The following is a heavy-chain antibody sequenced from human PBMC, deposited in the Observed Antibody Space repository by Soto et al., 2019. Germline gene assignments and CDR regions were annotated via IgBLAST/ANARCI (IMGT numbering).Heavy chain of an antibody. J-gene: IGHJ5*02. Sequence: PSETLSLTCAVYGGSFSGYYWSWIRQPPGKGLEWIGEINHSGSTNYNPSLKSRVTISVDTSKNQFSLKLSSVTAADTAVYYCAREGPTTVASGFDPWGQGTLVTVSS. CDR1: GGSFSGYY. CDR2: INHSGST. V-gene: IGHV4-34*01. CDR3: AREGPTTVASGFDP. D-gene: IGHD4-17*01.